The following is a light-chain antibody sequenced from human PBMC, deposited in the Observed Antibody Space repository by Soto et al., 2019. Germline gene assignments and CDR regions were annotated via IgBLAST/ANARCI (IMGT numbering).Light chain of an antibody. J-gene: IGKJ2*01. Sequence: DIQMNQSPSSLSASVGDRVTITCRASQSISSNLNWYQQKPGEAPKLLIYVASSLQSGVPSRFSGSESGTDYTLTISSLQPDDFATYYCQQSYSTPYTFGQGTKLEIK. CDR2: VAS. CDR1: QSISSN. V-gene: IGKV1-39*01. CDR3: QQSYSTPYT.